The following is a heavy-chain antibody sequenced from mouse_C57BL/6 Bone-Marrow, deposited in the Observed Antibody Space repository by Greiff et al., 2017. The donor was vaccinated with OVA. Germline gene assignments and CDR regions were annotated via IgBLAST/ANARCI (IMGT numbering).Heavy chain of an antibody. CDR3: SRIGRHSNWFAY. CDR2: SYPRSGNT. V-gene: IGHV1-81*01. Sequence: QVQLQQSGAELARPGASVKLSCKASGYTFTSYGISWVKQSTGQGLEWIGESYPRSGNTYYNEKFKGKATLTADKSSSTAYMELRSLTSEVSAVYFWSRIGRHSNWFAYWGQGTLVTVSA. CDR1: GYTFTSYG. D-gene: IGHD2-5*01. J-gene: IGHJ3*01.